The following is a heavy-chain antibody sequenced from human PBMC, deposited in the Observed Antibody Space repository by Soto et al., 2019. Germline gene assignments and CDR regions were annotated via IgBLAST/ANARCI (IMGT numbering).Heavy chain of an antibody. CDR3: ARESEDLTSNFDY. J-gene: IGHJ4*02. CDR2: ISSTTNYI. V-gene: IGHV3-21*01. Sequence: GGSLRLSCAASGFTFSSDSMNWVRQAPGKGLEWVSSISSTTNYIYYADSMKGRFTVSRDNAKNSVYLEMNSLSAEDTALYYCARESEDLTSNFDYWGQGTLVTVSS. CDR1: GFTFSSDS.